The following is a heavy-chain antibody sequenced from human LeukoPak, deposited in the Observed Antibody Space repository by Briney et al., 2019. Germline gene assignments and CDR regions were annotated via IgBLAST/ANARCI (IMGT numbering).Heavy chain of an antibody. CDR2: IYYSGST. J-gene: IGHJ4*02. V-gene: IGHV4-59*11. CDR3: ARDRVKQQLVFRRVRYFDY. Sequence: SETLSLTCTVSGGSISTHFWTWIRQPPGMGLGWIGSIYYSGSTYYNPSLKSRVTISVDTSKNQFSLKLSSVTAADTAVYYCARDRVKQQLVFRRVRYFDYWGQGTLVTVSS. CDR1: GGSISTHF. D-gene: IGHD6-13*01.